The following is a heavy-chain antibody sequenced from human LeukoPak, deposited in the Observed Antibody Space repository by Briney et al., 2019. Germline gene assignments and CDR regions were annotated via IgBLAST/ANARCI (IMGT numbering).Heavy chain of an antibody. CDR2: IYDSGNT. V-gene: IGHV4-59*08. J-gene: IGHJ4*02. CDR1: GASISSDY. CDR3: AGRGRRYFRD. D-gene: IGHD2/OR15-2a*01. Sequence: SETLSLTCTVSGASISSDYWSWIRQSPGKGLEWIGYIYDSGNTTYNPSLKSRGSISMNTSKNQFSLNLSSVTDADAAVYYCAGRGRRYFRDWGQGTLVTVSS.